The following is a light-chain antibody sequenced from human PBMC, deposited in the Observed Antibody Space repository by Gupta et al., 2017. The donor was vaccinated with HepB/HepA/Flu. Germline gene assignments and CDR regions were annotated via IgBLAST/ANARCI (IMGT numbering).Light chain of an antibody. Sequence: QSALPQPPSASGSPGPSVTIPCTGTSSDVGGYNYVSWYQQHPGKAPKLMIYEVSKRPSGVPDRFSGSKSGNTASLTVSGLQAEDEADYYCSSYAGSNNPYVFGTGTKVTVL. J-gene: IGLJ1*01. CDR2: EVS. CDR1: SSDVGGYNY. CDR3: SSYAGSNNPYV. V-gene: IGLV2-8*01.